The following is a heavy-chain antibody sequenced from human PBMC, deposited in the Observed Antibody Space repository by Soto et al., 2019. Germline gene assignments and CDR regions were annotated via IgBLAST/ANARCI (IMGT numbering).Heavy chain of an antibody. CDR1: DLTFSSYW. Sequence: PGGSLRLSCAASDLTFSSYWFHWVRQAPGKGLVWVSRINSDGSSTSYADSVRGRFTISRDNSKNTLYLEMNSLRAEDTAVYYCARRTNGYFAYWGQGALVTVSS. J-gene: IGHJ4*02. CDR2: INSDGSST. D-gene: IGHD2-8*01. CDR3: ARRTNGYFAY. V-gene: IGHV3-74*01.